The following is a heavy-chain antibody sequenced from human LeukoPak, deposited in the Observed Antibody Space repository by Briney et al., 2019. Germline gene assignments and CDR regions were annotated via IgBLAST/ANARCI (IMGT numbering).Heavy chain of an antibody. D-gene: IGHD3-9*01. J-gene: IGHJ4*02. CDR1: GYTFTGYY. V-gene: IGHV1-2*02. CDR3: ARDLYDILTGYYPY. Sequence: VASVKVSCKASGYTFTGYYMHWVRQAPGQGLEWMGWINPNSGGTSYAQKFQGRVTMTRDTSISTAYMELSRLRSDDTAVYYCARDLYDILTGYYPYWGQGTLVTVSS. CDR2: INPNSGGT.